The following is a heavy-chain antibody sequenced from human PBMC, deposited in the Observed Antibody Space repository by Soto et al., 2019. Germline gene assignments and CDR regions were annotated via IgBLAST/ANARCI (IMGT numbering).Heavy chain of an antibody. CDR2: IYYSGST. CDR3: AGTSRDGYKTLYYFDY. D-gene: IGHD5-12*01. CDR1: GGSISSYY. V-gene: IGHV4-59*08. Sequence: QVQLQESGPGLVKPSETLSLTCTVSGGSISSYYWSWIRQPPGKGLEWIGYIYYSGSTNYNPSLKSRVTISVDTSKNQFSLKLSSVTAADTAVYYCAGTSRDGYKTLYYFDYWGQGTLVTVSS. J-gene: IGHJ4*02.